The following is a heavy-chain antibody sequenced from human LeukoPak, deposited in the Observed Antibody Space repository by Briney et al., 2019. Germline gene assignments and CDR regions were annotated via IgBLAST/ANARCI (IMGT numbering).Heavy chain of an antibody. D-gene: IGHD1-1*01. V-gene: IGHV4-59*08. CDR2: IYYSGST. CDR1: GGSISSYY. CDR3: ARHSKVHWFDP. Sequence: PSETLSLTCTVSGGSISSYYWSWIRQPPGKGLEWIGYIYYSGSTNYNPSLKSRVTISVDTSKNQFSLKLSSVTAADTAVYYCARHSKVHWFDPWGQGTLVTVSS. J-gene: IGHJ5*02.